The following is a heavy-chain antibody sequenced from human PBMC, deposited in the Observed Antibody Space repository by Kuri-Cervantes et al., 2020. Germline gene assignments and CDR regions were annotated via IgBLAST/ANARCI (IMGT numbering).Heavy chain of an antibody. Sequence: GESLKISCAASGFTFSSYSMNWVRQAPGKGLEWVSYISSSSSTIYYADSVKGRFTISRDNAKNSLYLQMNSLRAEDTAVYYCAGKWLIDAFDIWGQGTMVTVSS. V-gene: IGHV3-48*01. D-gene: IGHD5-12*01. CDR3: AGKWLIDAFDI. CDR1: GFTFSSYS. CDR2: ISSSSSTI. J-gene: IGHJ3*02.